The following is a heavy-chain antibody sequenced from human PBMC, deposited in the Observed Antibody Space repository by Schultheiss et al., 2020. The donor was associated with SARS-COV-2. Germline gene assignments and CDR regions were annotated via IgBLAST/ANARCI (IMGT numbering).Heavy chain of an antibody. V-gene: IGHV4-34*01. CDR2: INHSGST. D-gene: IGHD6-19*01. CDR1: GFTFSSYA. J-gene: IGHJ4*02. Sequence: GSLRLSCAASGFTFSSYAMSWVRQPPGKGLEWIGEINHSGSTNYNPSLKSRVTISVDTSKNQFSLKLSSVTAADTAVYYCARALRGNSGCLDYWGQGTLVTVSS. CDR3: ARALRGNSGCLDY.